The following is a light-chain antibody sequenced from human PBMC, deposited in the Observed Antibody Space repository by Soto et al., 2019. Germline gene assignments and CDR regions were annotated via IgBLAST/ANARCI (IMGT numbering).Light chain of an antibody. CDR1: SSDVGGYNY. CDR2: DVR. Sequence: QSVLTRPASVSGSPGQSIPIFCTGTSSDVGGYNYVSWYQQHPGKAPKLMIYDVRNRPSGVSNRFSGSKSVNTASLTISGLQAEDEADYYCSSYTTISTYVFGTGTKVTV. CDR3: SSYTTISTYV. J-gene: IGLJ1*01. V-gene: IGLV2-14*01.